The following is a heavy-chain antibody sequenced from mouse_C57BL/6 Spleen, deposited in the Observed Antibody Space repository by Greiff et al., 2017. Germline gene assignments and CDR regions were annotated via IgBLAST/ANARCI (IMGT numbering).Heavy chain of an antibody. Sequence: EVQRVESGPGLVKPSQSLSLTCSVTGYSITSGYYWNWIRQFPGNKLEWMGYISYDGSNNYNPSLKNRISITRDTSKNQVFLKLNSVTTEDTATYYCAMITTVVAPDVWGTGTTVTVSS. V-gene: IGHV3-6*01. J-gene: IGHJ1*03. CDR3: AMITTVVAPDV. CDR2: ISYDGSN. CDR1: GYSITSGYY. D-gene: IGHD1-1*01.